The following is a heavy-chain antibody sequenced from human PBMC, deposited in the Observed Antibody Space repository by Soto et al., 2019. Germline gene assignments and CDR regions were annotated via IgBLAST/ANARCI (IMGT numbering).Heavy chain of an antibody. Sequence: EVQLLESGGGLVQPGGSLRLSCAASGFTFSSYAMSWVRQAPGKGLEWVSAISGSGGRTYYADSVKGRFSISRDNSKNTLYLQMNRLRAEETAVYYCAKVVGGAVRYWGQGTLVTVSS. J-gene: IGHJ4*02. V-gene: IGHV3-23*01. D-gene: IGHD2-21*01. CDR2: ISGSGGRT. CDR3: AKVVGGAVRY. CDR1: GFTFSSYA.